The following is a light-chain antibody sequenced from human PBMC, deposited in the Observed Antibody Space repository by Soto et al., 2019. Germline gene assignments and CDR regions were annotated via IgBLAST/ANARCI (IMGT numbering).Light chain of an antibody. Sequence: SSELTQSPSVSVAPGQTARITCGGNNIGSKSVHWYQQKPGQAPVLVVYDDDDRPSGIPERFSGSSSGNTATLTISRVEVGDEADYTCQVWDGSSDHPVVFGGGTKLTVL. CDR3: QVWDGSSDHPVV. CDR2: DDD. V-gene: IGLV3-21*02. J-gene: IGLJ2*01. CDR1: NIGSKS.